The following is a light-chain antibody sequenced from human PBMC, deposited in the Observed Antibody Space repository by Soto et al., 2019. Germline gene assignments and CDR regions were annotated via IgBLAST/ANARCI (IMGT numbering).Light chain of an antibody. V-gene: IGKV1-39*01. Sequence: DIQMTQSPSSLSASVGDRVTITCRASQSIRSYVNWYQQKAGKAPNLPIYAAASLQSGVPSRFRGFGAGTDFTLTITSLQAEDFATYYCQQTYSPPWTFGQGTKVDIK. CDR1: QSIRSY. CDR2: AAA. CDR3: QQTYSPPWT. J-gene: IGKJ1*01.